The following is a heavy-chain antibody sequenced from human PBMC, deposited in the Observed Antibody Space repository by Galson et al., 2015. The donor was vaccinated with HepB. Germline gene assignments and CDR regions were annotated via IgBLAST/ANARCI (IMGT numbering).Heavy chain of an antibody. V-gene: IGHV1-24*01. Sequence: SVKVSCKVSGYTLTELSMHWVRQAPGKGLEWMGGFDPEDGETIYAQKFQGRVTMTEDTSTDTAYMELSSLRSEDTAVYYCATDITGSYGSNPHGQNAFDIWGQGTMVTVSS. D-gene: IGHD3-10*01. J-gene: IGHJ3*02. CDR2: FDPEDGET. CDR3: ATDITGSYGSNPHGQNAFDI. CDR1: GYTLTELS.